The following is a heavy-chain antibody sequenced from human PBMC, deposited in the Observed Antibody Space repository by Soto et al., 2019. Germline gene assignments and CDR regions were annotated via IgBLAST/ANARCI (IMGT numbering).Heavy chain of an antibody. CDR2: IYYSGST. CDR1: GGSISSGVYY. J-gene: IGHJ2*01. D-gene: IGHD4-17*01. Sequence: QVQLQESGPGLVKPSQTLSLTCTVSGGSISSGVYYWSWIRQHPGKGLEWIGYIYYSGSTYYNSSLRSRVTISVDTSKKQFSRMVRSVTDAYTAVYYGPRDPLLDYGGAVLWYVDLGGRGTLVLVAS. V-gene: IGHV4-31*03. CDR3: PRDPLLDYGGAVLWYVDL.